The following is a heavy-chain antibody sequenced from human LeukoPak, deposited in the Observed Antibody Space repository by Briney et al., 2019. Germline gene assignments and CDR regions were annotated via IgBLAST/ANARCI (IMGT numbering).Heavy chain of an antibody. Sequence: GGSLRLSCAASGFTLRSNAMSGVRRAQGKGLGGVSAISGSGGGTYYADSVKGRFTISRDNSKNTLYLQMNSLRAEDTAVYYCAKDSLYYYDSSGYYSVPNWFDPWGQGTLVTVSS. CDR2: ISGSGGGT. D-gene: IGHD3-22*01. CDR1: GFTLRSNA. J-gene: IGHJ5*02. V-gene: IGHV3-23*01. CDR3: AKDSLYYYDSSGYYSVPNWFDP.